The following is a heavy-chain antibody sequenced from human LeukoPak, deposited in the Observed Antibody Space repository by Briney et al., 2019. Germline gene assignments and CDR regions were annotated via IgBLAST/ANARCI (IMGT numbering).Heavy chain of an antibody. V-gene: IGHV1-69*13. CDR1: GGTFSSYA. D-gene: IGHD2-21*01. CDR3: ARVLYCGGDCYSDDAFDI. Sequence: SVKVSCKASGGTFSSYAISWVRQAPGQGLEWMGGIIPIFGTANYAQKFQGRVTITADESTSTAYMELSSLRSEDTAVYYCARVLYCGGDCYSDDAFDIWGQGTMVTVSS. J-gene: IGHJ3*02. CDR2: IIPIFGTA.